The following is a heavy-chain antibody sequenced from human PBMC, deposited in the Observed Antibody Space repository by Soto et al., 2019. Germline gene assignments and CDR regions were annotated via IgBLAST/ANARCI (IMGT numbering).Heavy chain of an antibody. D-gene: IGHD6-19*01. J-gene: IGHJ6*02. V-gene: IGHV5-10-1*01. Sequence: GEPNRICCKGSGDSFTSYWVSWVSQLPGKGLEWMGRIDPSDSYTNYSPSFQGHVTISADKSISTAYLQWSSLKASDTAMYYCARHPSLYSSGWPRHRYYYYGMDVWGQGTTVTVSS. CDR3: ARHPSLYSSGWPRHRYYYYGMDV. CDR2: IDPSDSYT. CDR1: GDSFTSYW.